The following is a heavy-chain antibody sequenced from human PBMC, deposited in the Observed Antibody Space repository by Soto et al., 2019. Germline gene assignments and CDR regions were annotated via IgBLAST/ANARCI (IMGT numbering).Heavy chain of an antibody. V-gene: IGHV4-4*07. CDR1: GASISGFY. J-gene: IGHJ5*02. Sequence: PSETLSLTCTVSGASISGFYWSWIRKSAGKGLEWIGRIYATGTTDYNPSLKSRVMMSVDTSKKQFSLRLRSVTAADTAVYYCVRDGTKTLRDWFDPWGQGISVTVSS. CDR3: VRDGTKTLRDWFDP. CDR2: IYATGTT. D-gene: IGHD1-1*01.